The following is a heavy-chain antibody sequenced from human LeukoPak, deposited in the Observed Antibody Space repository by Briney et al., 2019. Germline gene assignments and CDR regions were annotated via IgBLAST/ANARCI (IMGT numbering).Heavy chain of an antibody. J-gene: IGHJ4*02. CDR3: ARQQYDYGDYGASDY. D-gene: IGHD4-17*01. CDR1: GGSISSYY. Sequence: PSETLSLTCTVSGGSISSYYWSWIRQPPGKGLEWIGYIYYSGSTNYNPSLKSRVTISVDTSKNQFSLKLSSATAADMAVYYCARQQYDYGDYGASDYWGQGTLVTVSS. V-gene: IGHV4-59*08. CDR2: IYYSGST.